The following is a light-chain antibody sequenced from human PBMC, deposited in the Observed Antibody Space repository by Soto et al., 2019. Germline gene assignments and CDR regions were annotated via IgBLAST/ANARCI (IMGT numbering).Light chain of an antibody. CDR2: AAS. CDR3: QQSYSTPIT. CDR1: QSISSY. V-gene: IGKV1-39*01. J-gene: IGKJ5*01. Sequence: DIQMTQSPSSLSASVGDRVTITCRASQSISSYLNWYQQKPGKAPKLLMYAASSLQSGVPSRFSGSGSGTDFILTISSLQTEDFATYSCQQSYSTPITFGQGTRLEIK.